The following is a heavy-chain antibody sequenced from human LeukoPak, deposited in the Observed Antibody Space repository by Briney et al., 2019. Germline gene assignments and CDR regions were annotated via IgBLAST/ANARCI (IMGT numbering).Heavy chain of an antibody. CDR3: ARDLHSITMVRGVITYFQH. J-gene: IGHJ1*01. CDR1: GYTFTGHY. D-gene: IGHD3-10*01. V-gene: IGHV1-2*06. CDR2: INPNSGGT. Sequence: ASVKVSCKPSGYTFTGHYMHWVRQAPGQGLEWMGRINPNSGGTNYAQRFQGRVTMTRDTSISTAYMELSRLRSDHTAVYYCARDLHSITMVRGVITYFQHWGQGTLVTVSS.